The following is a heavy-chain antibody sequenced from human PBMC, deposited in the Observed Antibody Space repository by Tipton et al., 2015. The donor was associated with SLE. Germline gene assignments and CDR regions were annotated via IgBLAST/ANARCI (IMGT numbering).Heavy chain of an antibody. V-gene: IGHV3-23*01. D-gene: IGHD6-13*01. Sequence: SLRLSCAASGFTFSSYAMSWVRQAPGKGLEWVSAISGSGGSTYYADSVKGRFTISRDNSKNTLYLQMNSLRAEDTAVYYCARGVAAAAATTYFDLWGRGALVTVSS. J-gene: IGHJ2*01. CDR2: ISGSGGST. CDR3: ARGVAAAAATTYFDL. CDR1: GFTFSSYA.